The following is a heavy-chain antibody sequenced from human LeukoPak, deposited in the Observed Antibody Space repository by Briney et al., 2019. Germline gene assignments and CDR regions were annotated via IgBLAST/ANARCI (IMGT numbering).Heavy chain of an antibody. CDR2: INPNSGDT. J-gene: IGHJ4*02. Sequence: ASVKVSCKASGYTYTSYGISWVRQAPGQGLEWMGWINPNSGDTNYAQNFQGRVTMTRDTSISTAYMELSRLRSDDTAVYYCVRDLFFAAAEREGDDYWGQGTLVTVSS. CDR3: VRDLFFAAAEREGDDY. D-gene: IGHD6-13*01. V-gene: IGHV1-2*02. CDR1: GYTYTSYG.